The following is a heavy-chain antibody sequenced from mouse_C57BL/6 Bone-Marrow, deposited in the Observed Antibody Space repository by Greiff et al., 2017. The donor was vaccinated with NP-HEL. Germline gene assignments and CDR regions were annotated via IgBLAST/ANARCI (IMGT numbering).Heavy chain of an antibody. V-gene: IGHV1-81*01. Sequence: QVQLKQSGAELARPGASVKLSCKASGYTFTSYGISWVKQRTGQGLEWIGEIYPRSGNTYYNEKFKGKATLTADKSSSTAYMELRSLTSEDSAVYFCARKGLNYSNYRYFDVWGTGTTVTVSS. CDR3: ARKGLNYSNYRYFDV. CDR2: IYPRSGNT. CDR1: GYTFTSYG. D-gene: IGHD2-5*01. J-gene: IGHJ1*03.